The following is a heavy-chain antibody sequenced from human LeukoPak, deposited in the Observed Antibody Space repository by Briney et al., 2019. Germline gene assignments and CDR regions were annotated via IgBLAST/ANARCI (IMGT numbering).Heavy chain of an antibody. CDR2: INSDGSSR. CDR1: GFTFSSYW. J-gene: IGHJ4*02. D-gene: IGHD1-26*01. CDR3: ARIDRGNYFLDF. Sequence: GGSLRLSCTASGFTFSSYWMHWVRHAPGMGLVWVSRINSDGSSRNYADSVKGRFTISRDNAKNTVYLQMNSLRVEDTAVYYCARIDRGNYFLDFWGQGTLVTVSS. V-gene: IGHV3-74*01.